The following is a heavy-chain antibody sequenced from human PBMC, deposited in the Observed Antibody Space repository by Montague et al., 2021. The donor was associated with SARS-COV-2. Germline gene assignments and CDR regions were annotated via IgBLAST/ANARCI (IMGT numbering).Heavy chain of an antibody. CDR1: GGSISRPDYY. CDR3: ARQLPSYCATNKCYPYYFDG. D-gene: IGHD2-8*01. J-gene: IGHJ4*02. V-gene: IGHV4-39*01. Sequence: SETLSLTCTVSGGSISRPDYYWGWIRQSPGTSLEWIGSISYTGRTYYTRALRSRVSFSMDTSKNHFSLSLSSVTVADTAVYFCARQLPSYCATNKCYPYYFDGWGQGALVTVSS. CDR2: ISYTGRT.